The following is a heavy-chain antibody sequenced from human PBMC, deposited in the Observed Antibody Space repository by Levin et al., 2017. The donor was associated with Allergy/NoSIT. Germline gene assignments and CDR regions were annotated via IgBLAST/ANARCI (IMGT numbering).Heavy chain of an antibody. J-gene: IGHJ4*02. V-gene: IGHV3-23*01. D-gene: IGHD6-6*01. CDR2: ISGNGGST. CDR1: GFTFNNYA. Sequence: SCAASGFTFNNYAMNWARQAPGKGLEWVSVISGNGGSTSYADSVKGRFTISRDNSKNTLYLQMNSLRAEDTAVYYCAKSFAYSSSSSRPHDYWGQGTLVTVSS. CDR3: AKSFAYSSSSSRPHDY.